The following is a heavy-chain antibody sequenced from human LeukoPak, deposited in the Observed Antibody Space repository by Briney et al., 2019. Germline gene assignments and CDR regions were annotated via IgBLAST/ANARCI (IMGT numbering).Heavy chain of an antibody. V-gene: IGHV3-11*04. CDR3: ARDPVSIGLRINSDF. CDR1: GFTFSDYY. Sequence: GGSLRLSCAASGFTFSDYYINWIRQAPGKGLEWLSYISSSGRTIHYADSVKGRFIISRDNSKNTVYLQMNSLRAEDTAVYYCARDPVSIGLRINSDFWGQGTLVTVSS. CDR2: ISSSGRTI. D-gene: IGHD3-3*01. J-gene: IGHJ4*02.